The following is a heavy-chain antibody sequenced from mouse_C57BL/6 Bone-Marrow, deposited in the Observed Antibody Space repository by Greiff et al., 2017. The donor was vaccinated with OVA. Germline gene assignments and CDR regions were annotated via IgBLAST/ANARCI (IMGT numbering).Heavy chain of an antibody. J-gene: IGHJ3*01. D-gene: IGHD2-4*01. V-gene: IGHV1-54*01. CDR3: ARSGDYDPSFAY. CDR2: INPGSGGT. CDR1: GYAFTNYL. Sequence: QVQLQQSGAELVRPGTSVKVSCKASGYAFTNYLIEWVKQRPGQGLEWIGVINPGSGGTNYNEKFKGKATLTADKSSSTAYMQLSSLTSEDSAVYFCARSGDYDPSFAYWGQGTLVTVSA.